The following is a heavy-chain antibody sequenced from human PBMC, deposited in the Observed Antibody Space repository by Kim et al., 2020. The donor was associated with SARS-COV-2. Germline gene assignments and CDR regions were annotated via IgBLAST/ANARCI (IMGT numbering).Heavy chain of an antibody. J-gene: IGHJ6*02. D-gene: IGHD1-1*01. CDR2: IYHSGST. Sequence: SETLSLTCAVSGGSISSGGYSWSWIRQPPGKGLEWIGYIYHSGSTYYNPSLKSRVTISVDRSKNQFSLKLSSVTAADTAVYYCARAPSTGNANYYYYYGMDVWGQGTTVTVSS. CDR3: ARAPSTGNANYYYYYGMDV. CDR1: GGSISSGGYS. V-gene: IGHV4-30-2*01.